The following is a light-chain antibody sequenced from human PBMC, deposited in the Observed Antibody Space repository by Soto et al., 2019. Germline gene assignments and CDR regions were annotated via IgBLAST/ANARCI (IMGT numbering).Light chain of an antibody. CDR2: GAS. CDR1: QSVSSN. CDR3: QQYNNWPPLT. V-gene: IGKV3-15*01. J-gene: IGKJ4*01. Sequence: EIVMTQSPATLSVSPGERATLSCRASQSVSSNLAWYQQKPGQAPRLLIYGASTRATGIPARFSGSVPGTEFTLTISSLQSEDFAVYDCQQYNNWPPLTFGGGTKVEIK.